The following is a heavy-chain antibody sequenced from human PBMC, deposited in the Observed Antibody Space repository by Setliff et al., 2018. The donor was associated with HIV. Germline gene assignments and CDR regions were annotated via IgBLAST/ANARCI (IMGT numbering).Heavy chain of an antibody. CDR1: GGSFSGYH. CDR2: INHTGNT. Sequence: SETLSLTCAVYGGSFSGYHWNWIRQFPGKGLEWIGEINHTGNTQYNPSLKSRVTMSLDTSKNQFSLNLDSVTAADTAVYYCAKHDFGEGSCFDPWGQGSLVTVSS. D-gene: IGHD3-16*01. J-gene: IGHJ5*02. CDR3: AKHDFGEGSCFDP. V-gene: IGHV4-34*06.